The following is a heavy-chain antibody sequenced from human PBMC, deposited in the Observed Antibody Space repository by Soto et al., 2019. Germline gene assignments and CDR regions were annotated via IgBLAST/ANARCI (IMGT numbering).Heavy chain of an antibody. D-gene: IGHD3-3*01. J-gene: IGHJ4*02. CDR1: GGSISSGGYS. Sequence: SETLSLTCAVSGGSISSGGYSWSWIRQPPGKGLEWIGSLYHSGSTYYNPSLKSRVTISVDSSKNQFSLRLTSVTAADTAVYYCARNSYYDFWSGYQRAFDLWGQGTVVTVSS. CDR2: LYHSGST. V-gene: IGHV4-30-2*03. CDR3: ARNSYYDFWSGYQRAFDL.